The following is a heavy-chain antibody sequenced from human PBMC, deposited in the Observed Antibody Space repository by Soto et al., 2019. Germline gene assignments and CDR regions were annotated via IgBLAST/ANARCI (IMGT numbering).Heavy chain of an antibody. D-gene: IGHD3-3*01. CDR2: FDPEDGET. CDR1: GYTLTELS. V-gene: IGHV1-24*01. Sequence: ASVKVSCKVSGYTLTELSMHWVRQAPGKGLEWVGGFDPEDGETIYAQKFQGRVTMTEDTSTDTAYMELSSLRSEDTAVYYCAVFWSGYVPPRYYYGMDVWGQGTTVTVSS. CDR3: AVFWSGYVPPRYYYGMDV. J-gene: IGHJ6*02.